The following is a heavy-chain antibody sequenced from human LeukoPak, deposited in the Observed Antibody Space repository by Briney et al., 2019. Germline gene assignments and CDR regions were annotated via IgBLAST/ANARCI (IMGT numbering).Heavy chain of an antibody. CDR2: FYYSGST. V-gene: IGHV4-39*01. CDR3: VRYVVSGSGIYYFDY. D-gene: IGHD3-10*01. CDR1: GGSIGSTNYY. J-gene: IGHJ4*02. Sequence: PSETLSLTCTVSGGSIGSTNYYWGWIRQPPGRGLEWIGSFYYSGSTYYNPSLKSRVTISVDTSKNQFSLKLSSVTAADTAVFYCVRYVVSGSGIYYFDYWGQGTLVTVSS.